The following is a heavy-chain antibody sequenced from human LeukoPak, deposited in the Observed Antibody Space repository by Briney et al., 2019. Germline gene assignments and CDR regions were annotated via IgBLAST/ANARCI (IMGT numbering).Heavy chain of an antibody. V-gene: IGHV1-46*01. J-gene: IGHJ4*02. D-gene: IGHD1-1*01. CDR1: DYTFAKYF. CDR2: INPDGGGT. Sequence: ASVTVSCKASDYTFAKYFIHWVRQAPGQGLEWMGVINPDGGGTTYTQKFQGRVTMTRDTSTSTVYMELTSLRSGDTAVYYCARDHRDVSEGYTSGYFDYWGQGTLVTVSS. CDR3: ARDHRDVSEGYTSGYFDY.